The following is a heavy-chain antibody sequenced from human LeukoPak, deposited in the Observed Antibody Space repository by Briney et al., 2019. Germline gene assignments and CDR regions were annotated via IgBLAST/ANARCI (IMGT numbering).Heavy chain of an antibody. Sequence: SETLSPTCAVYGGSFSGYYWSWIRQPPGKGLEWIGEINHSGSTNYNPSLKSRVTISVDTSKNQFSLKLSSVTAADTAVYYCARSPYSSSWSYYYGMDVWGQGTTVTVSS. CDR2: INHSGST. V-gene: IGHV4-34*01. D-gene: IGHD6-13*01. J-gene: IGHJ6*02. CDR3: ARSPYSSSWSYYYGMDV. CDR1: GGSFSGYY.